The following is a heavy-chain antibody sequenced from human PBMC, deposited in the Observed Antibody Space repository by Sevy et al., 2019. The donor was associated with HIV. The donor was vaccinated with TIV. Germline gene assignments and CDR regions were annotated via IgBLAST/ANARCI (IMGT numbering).Heavy chain of an antibody. V-gene: IGHV1-24*01. CDR2: FDPEDEET. CDR1: GYTLTKLA. CDR3: ATTKDYYESSGDPFDY. J-gene: IGHJ4*02. D-gene: IGHD3-22*01. Sequence: ASVKVSCKVSGYTLTKLAMNWVRQGPGKGLEWMGSFDPEDEETIYAQKFQGRVTMTEDTSTETAYMELSSLRSEDTAVYYCATTKDYYESSGDPFDYWGQGTLVTVSS.